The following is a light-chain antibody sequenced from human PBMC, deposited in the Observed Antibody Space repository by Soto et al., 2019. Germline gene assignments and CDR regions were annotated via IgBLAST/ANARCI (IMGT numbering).Light chain of an antibody. CDR1: SSDVGGYNY. Sequence: LTQPASVSGSPGQSITISCTGTSSDVGGYNYVSWYQQHPGKAPKLMIYDVSNRPSGVSNRFSGSKSGNTASLTISGLQAEDEADYYCSSYTSSSTLDVFGTGTKVTV. V-gene: IGLV2-14*01. CDR3: SSYTSSSTLDV. CDR2: DVS. J-gene: IGLJ1*01.